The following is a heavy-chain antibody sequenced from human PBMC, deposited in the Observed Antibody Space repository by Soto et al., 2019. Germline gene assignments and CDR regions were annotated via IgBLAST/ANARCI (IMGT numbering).Heavy chain of an antibody. V-gene: IGHV1-69*02. CDR2: IIPILGIA. J-gene: IGHJ6*02. CDR3: ARVTGTNYYYYYGMDV. D-gene: IGHD1-20*01. Sequence: GASVKVSCKASGYTFSSYTISWVRQAPGQGLEWMGRIIPILGIANYARKFQGRVTITADKSTSTAYMELSSLRSEDTAVYYCARVTGTNYYYYYGMDVWGQGTTVTVSS. CDR1: GYTFSSYT.